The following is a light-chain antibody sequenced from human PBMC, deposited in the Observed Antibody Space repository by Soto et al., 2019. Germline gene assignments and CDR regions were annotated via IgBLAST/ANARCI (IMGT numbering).Light chain of an antibody. CDR1: QSVSSY. J-gene: IGKJ1*01. Sequence: EIVLTQSPATLSLSPGERATLSCRASQSVSSYLAWYQQKPGQAPRLLIYDASNRATGIPARFSGRGSGTDFTLTISSLDPEDFAVYFCLQGSSWPQKFGQGTKVEVK. CDR3: LQGSSWPQK. V-gene: IGKV3-11*01. CDR2: DAS.